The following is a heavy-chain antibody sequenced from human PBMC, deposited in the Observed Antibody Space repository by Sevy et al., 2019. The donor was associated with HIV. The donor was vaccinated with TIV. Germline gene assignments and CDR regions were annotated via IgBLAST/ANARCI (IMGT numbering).Heavy chain of an antibody. CDR2: ISSNGGST. D-gene: IGHD2-21*01. Sequence: GGSLRLSCSASGFTFSSYAMHWVRQAPGKGLEYVSAISSNGGSTYYADSVKGRFTISRDNSKNTLYLQMSSLRAEDTAVYYCVKESFCGGDCPRDYWGQGTLVIISS. CDR3: VKESFCGGDCPRDY. CDR1: GFTFSSYA. J-gene: IGHJ4*02. V-gene: IGHV3-64D*06.